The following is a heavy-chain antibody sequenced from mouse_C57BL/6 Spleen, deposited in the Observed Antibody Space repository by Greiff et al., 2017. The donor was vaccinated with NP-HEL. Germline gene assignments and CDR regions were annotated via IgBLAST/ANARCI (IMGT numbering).Heavy chain of an antibody. CDR2: IYPRDGST. CDR3: ARWYYGSSYWFAY. CDR1: GYTFTSYD. D-gene: IGHD1-1*01. Sequence: QVQLKQSGPELVKPGASVKLSCKASGYTFTSYDINWVKQRPGQGLEWIGWIYPRDGSTKYNEKFKGKATLNVDTSSRTAYMELHSLTSEDSAVYFCARWYYGSSYWFAYWGQGTLVTVSA. J-gene: IGHJ3*01. V-gene: IGHV1-85*01.